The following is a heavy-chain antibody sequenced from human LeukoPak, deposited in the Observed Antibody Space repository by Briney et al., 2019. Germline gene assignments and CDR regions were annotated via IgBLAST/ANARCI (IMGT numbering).Heavy chain of an antibody. CDR3: ARRVDATRWFDP. V-gene: IGHV3-74*03. J-gene: IGHJ5*02. D-gene: IGHD2-15*01. CDR1: GFTFSSYD. CDR2: INSDGTST. Sequence: PGGSLRLSCAASGFTFSSYDMHWVRQAPGKGLAWVSRINSDGTSTMYADSVKGRFTISRDNAKNTLYLQMNSLRDEDTAVYYCARRVDATRWFDPWGQGTLVTVSS.